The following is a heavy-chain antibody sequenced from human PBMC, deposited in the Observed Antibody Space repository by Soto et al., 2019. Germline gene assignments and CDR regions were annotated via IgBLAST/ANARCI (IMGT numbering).Heavy chain of an antibody. CDR1: GDSVSSNSAA. CDR3: ARAKEYSSSSGMDV. J-gene: IGHJ6*02. Sequence: QVQLQQSGPGLVKPSQTLSLTCAISGDSVSSNSAAWNWIRQSPSRGLEWLGRTYYRSKWYNDYEVSVKSRITINPDTSNNQFSLQVNSMTAEDTAVYYCARAKEYSSSSGMDVWGQGTTVTVSS. V-gene: IGHV6-1*01. CDR2: TYYRSKWYN. D-gene: IGHD6-6*01.